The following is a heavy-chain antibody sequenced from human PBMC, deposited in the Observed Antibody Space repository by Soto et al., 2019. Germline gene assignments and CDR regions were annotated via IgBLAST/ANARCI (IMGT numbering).Heavy chain of an antibody. CDR3: ARERGSWLD. V-gene: IGHV3-66*01. Sequence: EVQLVESGGGLVQPGGSLRLSCAASGFTVSSNYMTWVRQAPGKGLEWVSLIYSGGSTYYADSVKGRFTISRANSKNTLYVQMNSLRAEDTAVYYCARERGSWLDWGQGTLVTVSS. CDR2: IYSGGST. CDR1: GFTVSSNY. D-gene: IGHD6-13*01. J-gene: IGHJ4*02.